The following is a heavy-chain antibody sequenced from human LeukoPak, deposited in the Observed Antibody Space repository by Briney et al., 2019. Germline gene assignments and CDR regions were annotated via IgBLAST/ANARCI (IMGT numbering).Heavy chain of an antibody. CDR3: AKKGGSSGRYDYLDY. Sequence: GGPLRLFCAASGFTFSCCAIHWVRQAPGRGLEWVAVISSDENTKFYADSVKGRFTVYRDNSKKTVWLQMNSLRAEDTAVYYCAKKGGSSGRYDYLDYWGQGTLVTVSS. D-gene: IGHD6-19*01. CDR1: GFTFSCCA. CDR2: ISSDENTK. J-gene: IGHJ4*02. V-gene: IGHV3-30-3*02.